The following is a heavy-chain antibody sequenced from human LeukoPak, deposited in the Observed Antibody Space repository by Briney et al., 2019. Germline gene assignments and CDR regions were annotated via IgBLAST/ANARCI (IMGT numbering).Heavy chain of an antibody. CDR2: INLSGST. J-gene: IGHJ6*02. V-gene: IGHV4-34*01. CDR3: ATYDSSGYPYYYYYYGMDV. D-gene: IGHD3-22*01. CDR1: GGSFSGYY. Sequence: PSETLSLTCAVYGGSFSGYYWSWIRQPPGKGLEWIGEINLSGSTNYNPSLKSRVTISVDTSKNQFSLKLSSVTAADTAVYYCATYDSSGYPYYYYYYGMDVWGQGTTVTVSS.